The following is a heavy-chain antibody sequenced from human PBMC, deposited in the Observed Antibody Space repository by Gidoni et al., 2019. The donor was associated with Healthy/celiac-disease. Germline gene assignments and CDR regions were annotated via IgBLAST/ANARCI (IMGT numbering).Heavy chain of an antibody. D-gene: IGHD2-21*01. Sequence: QVQLVQSGAEVKKPGSSVKVSCKASGGTFSSYAISWVRQAPGQGLEWMGGIIPIFGTANYAQKFQGRVTITADESTSTAYMELSSLRSEDTAVYYCARDRAAMVIALDAFDIWGQGTMVTVSS. CDR2: IIPIFGTA. CDR1: GGTFSSYA. CDR3: ARDRAAMVIALDAFDI. V-gene: IGHV1-69*01. J-gene: IGHJ3*02.